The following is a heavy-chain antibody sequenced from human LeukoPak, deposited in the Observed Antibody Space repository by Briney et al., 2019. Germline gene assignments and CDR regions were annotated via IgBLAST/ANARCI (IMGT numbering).Heavy chain of an antibody. CDR2: IYYSGST. V-gene: IGHV4-59*08. CDR3: ARQGVTITRSGFDY. Sequence: SETLSLTCTVSGGSISSYYWSWIRQPPGKGLEWIGYIYYSGSTNYNPSLKSRVTISVDTSKNQFSLKLSSVTAADTAVYYCARQGVTITRSGFDYWGQGTLVTVSS. CDR1: GGSISSYY. J-gene: IGHJ4*02. D-gene: IGHD3-3*01.